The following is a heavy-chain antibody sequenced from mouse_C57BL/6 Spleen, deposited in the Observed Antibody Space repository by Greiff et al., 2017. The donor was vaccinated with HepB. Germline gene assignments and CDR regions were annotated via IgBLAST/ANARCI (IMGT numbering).Heavy chain of an antibody. V-gene: IGHV1-26*01. CDR1: GYTFTDYY. CDR2: INPNNGGT. J-gene: IGHJ3*01. Sequence: VQLKQSGPELVKPGASVKISCKASGYTFTDYYMNWVKQSHGKSLEWIGDINPNNGGTSYNQKFKGKATLTVDKSSSTAYMELRSLTSEDSAVYYCAREKRLGLAWFAYWGQGTLVTVSA. D-gene: IGHD4-1*01. CDR3: AREKRLGLAWFAY.